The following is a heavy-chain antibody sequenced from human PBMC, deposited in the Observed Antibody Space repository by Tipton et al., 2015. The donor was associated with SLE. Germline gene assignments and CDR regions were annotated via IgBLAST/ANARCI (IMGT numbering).Heavy chain of an antibody. CDR3: ARMGPGGYLDY. Sequence: SLRLSCAASGFTFSSYWMSWVRQAPGKGLEWVANIKQDGSEKYYVDSVKGRFTISRDNAKNSLYLQMSSLRAEDTAVYYCARMGPGGYLDYWGQGTLVTVSS. V-gene: IGHV3-7*01. D-gene: IGHD3-16*01. CDR2: IKQDGSEK. J-gene: IGHJ4*02. CDR1: GFTFSSYW.